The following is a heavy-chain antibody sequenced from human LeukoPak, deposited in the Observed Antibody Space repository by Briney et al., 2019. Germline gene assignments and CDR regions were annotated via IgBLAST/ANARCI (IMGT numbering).Heavy chain of an antibody. CDR2: IYYSGST. Sequence: SETLSLTCTVSGGSISSASYYWGWIRQPPGKGLDWIGSIYYSGSTYYNPSLKNRVTISVDTSKNQFSLKLSSVTAADTAVYYCARSQWPQYYFDYWGQGTLVTVSS. CDR1: GGSISSASYY. CDR3: ARSQWPQYYFDY. V-gene: IGHV4-39*07. J-gene: IGHJ4*02. D-gene: IGHD6-19*01.